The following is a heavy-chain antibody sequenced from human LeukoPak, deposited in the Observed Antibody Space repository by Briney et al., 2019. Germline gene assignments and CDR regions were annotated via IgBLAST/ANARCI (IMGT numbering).Heavy chain of an antibody. D-gene: IGHD3-22*01. V-gene: IGHV3-21*01. CDR2: ISSSSSYI. J-gene: IGHJ4*02. CDR1: GFTFSSYA. Sequence: GGSLRLSCAASGFTFSSYAMHWVRQAPGKGLEWVSYISSSSSYIYYEDSVKGRFTISRDNAKNSLYLQMNSLRAEDTAVYYCARVRQYYYDSSGYPDPYYFDYWGQGTLVTVSS. CDR3: ARVRQYYYDSSGYPDPYYFDY.